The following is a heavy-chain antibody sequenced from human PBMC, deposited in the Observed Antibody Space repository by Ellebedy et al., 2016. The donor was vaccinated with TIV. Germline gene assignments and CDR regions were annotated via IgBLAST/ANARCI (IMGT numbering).Heavy chain of an antibody. CDR2: IYYSGTT. J-gene: IGHJ5*02. D-gene: IGHD2-2*01. V-gene: IGHV4-39*01. Sequence: SETLSPTCTVPGGSISSSSYYWGWIRQPPGKGLEWIGSIYYSGTTYYNPSLKSRVTISVDTSKNQFSLKLSSVTAADTAVYYCARQGQVVPAAMLDHNWFDPWGQGTLVTVSS. CDR1: GGSISSSSYY. CDR3: ARQGQVVPAAMLDHNWFDP.